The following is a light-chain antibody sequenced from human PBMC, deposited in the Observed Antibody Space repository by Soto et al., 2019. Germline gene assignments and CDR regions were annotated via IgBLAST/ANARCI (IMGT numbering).Light chain of an antibody. CDR3: QQLYTLPFT. V-gene: IGKV1-9*01. CDR1: HDISTF. J-gene: IGKJ5*01. Sequence: DIQLTQSPSLLSASIGDRVTITCRASHDISTFLAWYQQKPGKAPKLLIYEASTLQSGVPSRFSGSGSGTEFTLTISGLLPEDFAAYHCQQLYTLPFTFGQGTRRRL. CDR2: EAS.